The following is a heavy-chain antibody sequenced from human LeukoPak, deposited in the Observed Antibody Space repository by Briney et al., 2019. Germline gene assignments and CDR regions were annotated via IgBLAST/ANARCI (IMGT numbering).Heavy chain of an antibody. CDR2: IRLDGNTK. D-gene: IGHD2-15*01. J-gene: IGHJ4*02. CDR3: ARGGGGGPFDY. CDR1: GFTFSSYG. V-gene: IGHV3-30*02. Sequence: GGSLRLSCAASGFTFSSYGMNWVRQAPGKGLEWVAYIRLDGNTKYHADSVKDRFTISRDNSKNTLFLLMNSLRAEDTAVYYCARGGGGGPFDYWGQGTLVTVSS.